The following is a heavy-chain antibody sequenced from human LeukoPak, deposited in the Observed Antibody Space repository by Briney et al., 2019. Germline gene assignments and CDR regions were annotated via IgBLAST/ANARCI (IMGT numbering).Heavy chain of an antibody. CDR3: ARVLPGYYYYMDV. V-gene: IGHV3-21*04. CDR1: GFTFSSYS. CDR2: ISSSSSSI. J-gene: IGHJ6*03. Sequence: PGGSLRLSCAASGFTFSSYSMNWVRQAPGKGLEWVSSISSSSSSIYYADSVKGRFTISRDNAKNSLYLQMNSLRAEDTALYYCARVLPGYYYYMDVWGKGTTVTVSS.